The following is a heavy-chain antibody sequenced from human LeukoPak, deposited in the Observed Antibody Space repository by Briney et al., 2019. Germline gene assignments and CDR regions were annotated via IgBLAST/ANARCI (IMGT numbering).Heavy chain of an antibody. J-gene: IGHJ4*02. CDR1: RGSISNSSDY. D-gene: IGHD2-15*01. Sequence: PSETLSLTCTVSRGSISNSSDYWGWIRQPPGKGLQWIGSFYYSGSTYYSPSLKSRVSMSVDTSRSQFSLRLTSVTDEDTAVYYCARISQSSGGFYYWGQGTLVTVSS. CDR3: ARISQSSGGFYY. V-gene: IGHV4-39*07. CDR2: FYYSGST.